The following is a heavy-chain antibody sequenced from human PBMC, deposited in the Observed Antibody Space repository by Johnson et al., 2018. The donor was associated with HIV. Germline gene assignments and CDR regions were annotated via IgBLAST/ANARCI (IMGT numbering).Heavy chain of an antibody. Sequence: EVQLVESGGGLVQPEGSLRLSCAASGISVSSYYMSWVRQAPGKGLEWVSVISSGGSTSYPDSVQGRFTISRDNSKNTLYLQMNSLRADDTAVYYCAKDLRVFDWFNAYDAFDIWGQGTMVTVSS. V-gene: IGHV3-66*01. CDR1: GISVSSYY. CDR3: AKDLRVFDWFNAYDAFDI. J-gene: IGHJ3*02. D-gene: IGHD3-9*01. CDR2: ISSGGST.